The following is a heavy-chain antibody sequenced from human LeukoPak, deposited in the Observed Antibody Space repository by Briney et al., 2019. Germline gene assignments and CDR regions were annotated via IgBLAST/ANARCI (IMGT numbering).Heavy chain of an antibody. Sequence: PSETLSLTCTVSGGSISSYYWSWIRQPPGKGLEWIGYIYYSGSTNYNPSLKSRVTISVDTSKNQFSLKLSSVTAADTAVYYCARDLFERDDSSVGYYYYYMDVWGKGTTVTVSS. D-gene: IGHD3-22*01. CDR3: ARDLFERDDSSVGYYYYYMDV. V-gene: IGHV4-59*01. J-gene: IGHJ6*03. CDR2: IYYSGST. CDR1: GGSISSYY.